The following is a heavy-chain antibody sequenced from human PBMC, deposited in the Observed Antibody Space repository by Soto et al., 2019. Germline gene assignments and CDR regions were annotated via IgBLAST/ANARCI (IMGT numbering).Heavy chain of an antibody. V-gene: IGHV1-3*01. D-gene: IGHD3-22*01. Sequence: GASVKVSCKASGYTFTSYAMHWVRQAPGQRLEWMGWINAGNGNTKYSQKFQGRVTITRDTSASTAYMELSSLRSEDTAVYCCARDNYYDSSGYYPGAFDIWGQGTMVTVSS. CDR1: GYTFTSYA. CDR3: ARDNYYDSSGYYPGAFDI. J-gene: IGHJ3*02. CDR2: INAGNGNT.